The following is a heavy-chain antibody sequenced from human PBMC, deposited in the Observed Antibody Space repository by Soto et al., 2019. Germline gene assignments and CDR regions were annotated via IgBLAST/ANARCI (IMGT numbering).Heavy chain of an antibody. Sequence: SXKVSFKGAGYTXIDYYRNLVRQAPGQGFEWMGRIRPKSGGTNYAKKFQARVTMTCDTSRNTAYMELSSLMSQDTAVYYCARPPGYISDWYYFDLWGQGTLVTVSS. CDR2: IRPKSGGT. V-gene: IGHV1-2*02. J-gene: IGHJ4*02. CDR3: ARPPGYISDWYYFDL. CDR1: GYTXIDYY. D-gene: IGHD6-19*01.